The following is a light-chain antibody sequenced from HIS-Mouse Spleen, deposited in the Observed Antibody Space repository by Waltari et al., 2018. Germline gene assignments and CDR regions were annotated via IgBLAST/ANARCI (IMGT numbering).Light chain of an antibody. J-gene: IGLJ3*02. CDR2: RNN. CDR3: AAWDDSLSGPV. Sequence: QSVLTQPPSASGTPGQRVTISCSGSSPNIGSNYVYWYQPLPGTAPKLLIYRNNQRPSGVPDRFSGSKSGTSASLAISGLRYEDEADYYCAAWDDSLSGPVFGGGTKLTVL. V-gene: IGLV1-47*01. CDR1: SPNIGSNY.